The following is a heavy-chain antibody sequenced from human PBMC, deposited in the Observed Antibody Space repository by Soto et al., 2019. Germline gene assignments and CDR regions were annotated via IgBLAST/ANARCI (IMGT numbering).Heavy chain of an antibody. CDR1: GYTFTSYG. CDR2: ISAYNGNT. CDR3: ASGEMATIGDY. J-gene: IGHJ4*02. Sequence: ASVKVSCKASGYTFTSYGISWVRQAPGQGLEWMGWISAYNGNTNYAQKLQSRVTMTTDTSTSTAYLELRSLIFYDTAVYYCASGEMATIGDYWGQGTLVTVSS. V-gene: IGHV1-18*01. D-gene: IGHD5-12*01.